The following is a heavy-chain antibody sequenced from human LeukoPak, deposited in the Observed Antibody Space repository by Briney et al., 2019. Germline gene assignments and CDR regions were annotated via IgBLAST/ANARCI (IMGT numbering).Heavy chain of an antibody. V-gene: IGHV1-18*01. CDR2: VSGYTGNT. CDR1: GYTFTTYG. Sequence: GASVKVSCKTSGYTFTTYGVSWVRQAPGQGLEWMGWVSGYTGNTNYAERFQGRVTMTIDTSTSTVYMELTSLRSDDTAVYYCAKLRAAAAGVYWGQGTLVTVSS. D-gene: IGHD6-13*01. CDR3: AKLRAAAAGVY. J-gene: IGHJ4*02.